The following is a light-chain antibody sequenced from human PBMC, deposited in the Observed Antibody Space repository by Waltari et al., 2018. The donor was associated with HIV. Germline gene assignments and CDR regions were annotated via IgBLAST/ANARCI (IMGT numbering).Light chain of an antibody. V-gene: IGLV1-44*01. Sequence: QSVLTQPPSASGTPGQRVTISCSGRNSNIGSNTVNWYQQLPGTAPNLLIYGNTQRPSGVPDRVSGSKSGTSASLAISGLQSEDEADYYCAAWDDSLNGEVVFGGGTKLTVL. CDR1: NSNIGSNT. CDR2: GNT. CDR3: AAWDDSLNGEVV. J-gene: IGLJ2*01.